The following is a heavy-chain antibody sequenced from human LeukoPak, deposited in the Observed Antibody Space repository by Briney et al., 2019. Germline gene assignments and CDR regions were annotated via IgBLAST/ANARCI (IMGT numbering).Heavy chain of an antibody. CDR1: GFTFSTYV. V-gene: IGHV3-21*01. CDR2: IDNGGNYI. D-gene: IGHD1-26*01. J-gene: IGHJ4*02. CDR3: ARETSGNHYFDS. Sequence: GGSLRLSCAASGFTFSTYVMKWVRQAPGKGLAWVSSIDNGGNYIYYADSVKGRFTISRDNAKNSLYLQMNSLRAEDTAVYYCARETSGNHYFDSWGQGTLVTVSS.